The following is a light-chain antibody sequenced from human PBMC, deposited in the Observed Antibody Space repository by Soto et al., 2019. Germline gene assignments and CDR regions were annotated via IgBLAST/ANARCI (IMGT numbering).Light chain of an antibody. CDR1: SSNIGSNT. CDR2: SNN. J-gene: IGLJ2*01. CDR3: AAWGDSLNGPV. V-gene: IGLV1-44*01. Sequence: QSVLTQPPSASGTPGQRVTISCSGSSSNIGSNTVNWYQQLPGTAPKLLIYSNNQRPSGVPDRFSGSKSGTSASLAISGLQAEEEADYSCAAWGDSLNGPVFGGGTKLTVL.